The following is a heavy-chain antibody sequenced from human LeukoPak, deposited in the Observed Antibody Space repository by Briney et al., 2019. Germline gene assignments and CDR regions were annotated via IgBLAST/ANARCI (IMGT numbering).Heavy chain of an antibody. Sequence: ASVKVSCKASGYTFTVYYMHWVRQAPGQELEWMGWINPNSGGTNYAQKFQGRVTMTRDTSISTAYMKLSRLRSDDTAVYYCARDYYGSGSYYYYYYYGMDVWGQGTTVTVSS. CDR1: GYTFTVYY. CDR2: INPNSGGT. V-gene: IGHV1-2*02. J-gene: IGHJ6*02. CDR3: ARDYYGSGSYYYYYYYGMDV. D-gene: IGHD3-10*01.